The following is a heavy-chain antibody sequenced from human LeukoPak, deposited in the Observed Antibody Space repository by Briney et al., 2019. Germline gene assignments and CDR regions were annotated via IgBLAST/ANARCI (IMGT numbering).Heavy chain of an antibody. CDR3: ARAILWFSLNHYYYYMDV. CDR1: GGSFSGYY. D-gene: IGHD3-10*01. J-gene: IGHJ6*03. V-gene: IGHV4-34*01. CDR2: INHSGST. Sequence: SETLSLTCAVYGGSFSGYYWSWIRQPPGKGLEWIGEINHSGSTNYNPSLKSRVTISVDTSKNQFSLKLSSVTAADTAVYYRARAILWFSLNHYYYYMDVWGKGTTVTVSS.